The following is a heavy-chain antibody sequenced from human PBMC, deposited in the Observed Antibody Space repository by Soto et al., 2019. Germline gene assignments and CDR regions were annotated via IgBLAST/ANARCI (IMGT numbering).Heavy chain of an antibody. D-gene: IGHD3-10*01. CDR1: GGTFSNFA. Sequence: QVQLVQSGAEVKKPGSSVKVSCKASGGTFSNFALISWVRQAPGQGLEWMGGIIPIDATVNYAQKFQGRITLTEDESTTTAYRDLGSLSSEDTAVYYCARDLLWFGYTYGDVWGQGTTVTVSS. CDR3: ARDLLWFGYTYGDV. V-gene: IGHV1-69*12. J-gene: IGHJ6*01. CDR2: IIPIDATV.